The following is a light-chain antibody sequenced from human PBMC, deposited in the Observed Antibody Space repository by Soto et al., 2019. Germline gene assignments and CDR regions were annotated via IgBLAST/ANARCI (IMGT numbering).Light chain of an antibody. Sequence: ESGLTQSPGTLSLSPGARATLSCRASQSVSSSYLAWYQQKPGQAPRLLIYGASSRATGIPDRFSGSGSGTDFTLTISRLEPEDFAVYYCQQYGSSTPIPFGQGTRLEIK. CDR3: QQYGSSTPIP. CDR2: GAS. CDR1: QSVSSSY. J-gene: IGKJ5*01. V-gene: IGKV3-20*01.